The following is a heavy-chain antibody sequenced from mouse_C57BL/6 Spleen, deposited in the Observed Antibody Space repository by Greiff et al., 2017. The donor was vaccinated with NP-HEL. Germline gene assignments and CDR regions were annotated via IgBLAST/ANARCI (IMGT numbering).Heavy chain of an antibody. CDR2: IDPSDSYT. Sequence: QVQLQQPGAELVMPGASVKLSCKASGYTFTSYWMHWVKQRPGQGLEWIGEIDPSDSYTNYTQKFKGQSTLTVDKSSSTAYMQLSSLTSEDSAVYYCAREGAAQATDYGGQGTTLTVSS. J-gene: IGHJ2*01. CDR3: AREGAAQATDY. V-gene: IGHV1-69*01. D-gene: IGHD3-2*02. CDR1: GYTFTSYW.